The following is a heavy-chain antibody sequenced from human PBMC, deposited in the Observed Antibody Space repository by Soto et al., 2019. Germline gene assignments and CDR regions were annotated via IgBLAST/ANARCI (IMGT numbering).Heavy chain of an antibody. J-gene: IGHJ6*02. D-gene: IGHD1-26*01. CDR3: ARYDGGSYYYYYYGMDV. CDR2: INSDGSST. CDR1: GFTFSSYW. V-gene: IGHV3-74*01. Sequence: GGSLRLSCAASGFTFSSYWMHWVRQAPGKGLVWVSRINSDGSSTSYADSVKGRFTISRDNAKNTLYLQMNSLRAEDTAVYYCARYDGGSYYYYYYGMDVWGQGTTVTVSS.